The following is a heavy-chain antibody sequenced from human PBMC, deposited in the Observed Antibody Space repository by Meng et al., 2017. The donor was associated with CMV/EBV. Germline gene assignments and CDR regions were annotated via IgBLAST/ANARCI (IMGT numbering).Heavy chain of an antibody. D-gene: IGHD3-10*01. Sequence: QVQLQQWGAGLLKPSETLSLTCAVYGGSFSGYDWSWIRQSPGKGLEWIGEINHSGSTNYNPSLKIRVTISVDTSKNQFSLKLSSVTAADTAVYYCARSGAPPKYYFDYWGQGTLVTVSS. J-gene: IGHJ4*02. CDR3: ARSGAPPKYYFDY. V-gene: IGHV4-34*01. CDR2: INHSGST. CDR1: GGSFSGYD.